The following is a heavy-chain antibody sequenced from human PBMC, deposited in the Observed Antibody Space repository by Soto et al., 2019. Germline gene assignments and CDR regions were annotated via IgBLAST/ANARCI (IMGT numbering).Heavy chain of an antibody. D-gene: IGHD3-22*01. J-gene: IGHJ6*02. V-gene: IGHV1-18*01. CDR2: ISAYNGNT. CDR1: GYTFTSYG. Sequence: QVQLVQSGAEVKKPGASVKVSCKASGYTFTSYGISWVRQAPGQGLEWMGWISAYNGNTNYAQKLQGRVTMXXDXSXTTAYMELRSLRSDDTAVYYCALGVRTIYYYYGMDVWGQGTTVTVSS. CDR3: ALGVRTIYYYYGMDV.